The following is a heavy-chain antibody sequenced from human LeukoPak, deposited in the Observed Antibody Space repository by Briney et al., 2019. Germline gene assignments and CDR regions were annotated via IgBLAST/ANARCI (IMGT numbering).Heavy chain of an antibody. CDR2: FSSSGTII. CDR1: GFIFSNYE. D-gene: IGHD6-13*01. V-gene: IGHV3-48*03. Sequence: GGSLRLSCTASGFIFSNYEMIWIRQAPGRGLEWVSYFSSSGTIIYYAEAVKGRISISRDNPKNSLYLQMNSLRVDDTAVYYCARVGSSTWYIGHYFDYWGQGTLVTVSS. J-gene: IGHJ4*02. CDR3: ARVGSSTWYIGHYFDY.